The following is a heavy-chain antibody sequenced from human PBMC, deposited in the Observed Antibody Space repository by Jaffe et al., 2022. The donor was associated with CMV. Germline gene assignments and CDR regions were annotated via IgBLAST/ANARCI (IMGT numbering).Heavy chain of an antibody. CDR1: GGTFSSYA. V-gene: IGHV1-69*01. CDR3: ARAEVGTIFGVVQHYYGMDV. J-gene: IGHJ6*02. Sequence: QVQLVQSGAEVKKPGSSVKVSCKASGGTFSSYAISWVRQAPGQGLEWMGGIIPIFGTANYAQKFQGRVTITADESTSTAYMELSSLRSEDTAVYYCARAEVGTIFGVVQHYYGMDVWGQGTTVTVSS. CDR2: IIPIFGTA. D-gene: IGHD3-3*01.